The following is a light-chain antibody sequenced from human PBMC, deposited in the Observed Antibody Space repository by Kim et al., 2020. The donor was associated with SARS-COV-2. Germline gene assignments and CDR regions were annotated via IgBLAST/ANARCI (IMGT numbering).Light chain of an antibody. CDR2: GSH. CDR3: QSYDSSLSGSV. Sequence: RVTISWSESSSNLGEGYEVHWYQQVPGRAPKLLIYGSHNRPSGVPDRFSGSKSGTSASLAITGLQAEDEADYYCQSYDSSLSGSVFGTGTKVTVL. CDR1: SSNLGEGYE. J-gene: IGLJ1*01. V-gene: IGLV1-40*01.